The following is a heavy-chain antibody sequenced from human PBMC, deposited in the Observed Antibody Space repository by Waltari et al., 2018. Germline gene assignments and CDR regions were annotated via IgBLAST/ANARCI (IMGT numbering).Heavy chain of an antibody. J-gene: IGHJ2*01. CDR3: ASLMYSSSPMDWYFDL. CDR2: IIPICGTA. CDR1: GGTFSSYA. D-gene: IGHD6-13*01. V-gene: IGHV1-69*12. Sequence: QVQLVQSGAEVKKPGSSVKVSCKASGGTFSSYAISWVRQAPGQGLEWMGGIIPICGTANYAQKFQGRVTITADESTSTAYMELSSLRSEDTAVYYCASLMYSSSPMDWYFDLWGRGTLVTVSS.